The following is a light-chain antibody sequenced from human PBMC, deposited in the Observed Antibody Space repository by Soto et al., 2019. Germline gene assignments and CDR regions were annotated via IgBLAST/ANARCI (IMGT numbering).Light chain of an antibody. Sequence: DIQMTQSPSTLSGSVGDRVTITCRASESIRSWLAWHQQKPGKAPKVLIYKASSLESGVPSRFSGSGSGTEFTLSISSLQPDDFATYYCEQYYIYPKTFGQGTRVEIK. CDR1: ESIRSW. J-gene: IGKJ1*01. V-gene: IGKV1-5*03. CDR2: KAS. CDR3: EQYYIYPKT.